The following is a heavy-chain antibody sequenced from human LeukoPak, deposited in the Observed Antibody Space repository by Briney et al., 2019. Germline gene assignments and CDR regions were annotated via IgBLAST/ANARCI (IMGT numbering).Heavy chain of an antibody. Sequence: GGSLRLSCAASGFTFSSYSMNWVRQAPGKGLEWVSYISSSSSTIYYADSVKGRFTISRDNAKNSLYLQMNSLRAEDMAVYYCARDATYYFDYWGQGTLVTVSS. J-gene: IGHJ4*02. CDR1: GFTFSSYS. CDR2: ISSSSSTI. CDR3: ARDATYYFDY. V-gene: IGHV3-48*01.